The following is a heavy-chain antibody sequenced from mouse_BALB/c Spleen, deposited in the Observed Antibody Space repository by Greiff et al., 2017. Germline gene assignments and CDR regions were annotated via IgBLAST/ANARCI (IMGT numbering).Heavy chain of an antibody. J-gene: IGHJ2*01. CDR3: ARKDYYGSSPPDY. D-gene: IGHD1-1*01. Sequence: QVQLQQSGAELVKPGASVKLSCKASGYTFTSYYMYWVKQRPGQGLEWIGEINPSNGGTNFNAKFKSKATLTVDKSSSTAYMHLSSLTSEDSAVYDCARKDYYGSSPPDYWGQGTTLTVSS. V-gene: IGHV1S81*02. CDR1: GYTFTSYY. CDR2: INPSNGGT.